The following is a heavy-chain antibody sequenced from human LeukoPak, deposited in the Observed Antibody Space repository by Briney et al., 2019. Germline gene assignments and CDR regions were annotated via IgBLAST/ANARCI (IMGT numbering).Heavy chain of an antibody. Sequence: GSLRLSCVVSGFRFSTYWMSWVRQAPGKGLEWVANINQDGNEKYHVDSVKGRFTISRDNAKNSLYLQMNSLRAEDTAVYYCARNYYYDSSGYYHYWGQGTLVTVSS. CDR1: GFRFSTYW. J-gene: IGHJ4*02. D-gene: IGHD3-22*01. CDR2: INQDGNEK. CDR3: ARNYYYDSSGYYHY. V-gene: IGHV3-7*01.